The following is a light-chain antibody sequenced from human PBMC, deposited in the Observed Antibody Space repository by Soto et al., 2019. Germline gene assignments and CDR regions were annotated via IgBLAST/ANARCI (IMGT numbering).Light chain of an antibody. CDR1: RTISRY. CDR3: QQTYTMPFT. J-gene: IGKJ3*01. Sequence: DIQMTQSPSSLSASVGNRVAITCRASRTISRYLNWYQQNPGKAPKLLIYAASNLQSGVPSRFSGSQSGTDFTLTINSLQPEDFATHYCQQTYTMPFTFGPATKVDIK. V-gene: IGKV1-39*01. CDR2: AAS.